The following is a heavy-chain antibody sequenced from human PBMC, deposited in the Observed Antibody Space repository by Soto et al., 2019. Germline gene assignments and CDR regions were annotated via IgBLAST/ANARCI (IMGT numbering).Heavy chain of an antibody. D-gene: IGHD2-8*01. CDR1: GFTFSTYP. J-gene: IGHJ6*02. CDR2: ISGSGIST. Sequence: GGSLRLSCAASGFTFSTYPMSWVRQAPGKGLEWVSGISGSGISTYYTDSVKGRFTISRDNSKNTVFLQMNSLRDEDTAVYYCVKPPLITASYYSYDMDVWGQGTTVTVSS. CDR3: VKPPLITASYYSYDMDV. V-gene: IGHV3-23*01.